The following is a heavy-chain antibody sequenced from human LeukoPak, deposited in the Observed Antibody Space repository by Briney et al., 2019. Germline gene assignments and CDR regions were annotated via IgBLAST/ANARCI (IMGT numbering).Heavy chain of an antibody. CDR3: ARDRYYGSVSYADY. V-gene: IGHV3-33*01. J-gene: IGHJ4*02. D-gene: IGHD3-10*01. Sequence: PGGSLRLSCAASGFTFSSYGMHWVRQAPGKGLEWVVVIWYDGSNKYYADSVKGRFTISRDNSKNTLYLQMNSLRAEDTAVYYCARDRYYGSVSYADYWGQGTLVTVSS. CDR2: IWYDGSNK. CDR1: GFTFSSYG.